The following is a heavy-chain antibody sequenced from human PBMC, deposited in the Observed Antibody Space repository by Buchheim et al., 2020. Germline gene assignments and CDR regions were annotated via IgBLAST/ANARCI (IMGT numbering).Heavy chain of an antibody. CDR1: GFTFSSYG. J-gene: IGHJ6*02. Sequence: QVQLVESGGGVVQPGRSLRLSCAASGFTFSSYGMHWVRQAPGKGLEWVAVISYDGSNKYYADSAKGRFTISRDKSKNTLYLQMNSLRAEDTAVYYCAKDRRVYSYYYGMDVWGQGTT. CDR2: ISYDGSNK. CDR3: AKDRRVYSYYYGMDV. D-gene: IGHD1-26*01. V-gene: IGHV3-30*18.